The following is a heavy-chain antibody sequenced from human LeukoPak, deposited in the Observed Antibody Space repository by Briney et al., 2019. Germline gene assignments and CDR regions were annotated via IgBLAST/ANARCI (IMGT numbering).Heavy chain of an antibody. Sequence: PGGSLRLSCAASGFTFSGYSMNWVRQAPGKGLEWVANIKQDGSENYYVDSVKGRFTISRDNAKNSLYLQMNSLRAEDTAVYYCAKGDYYYYYYMDVWGKGTTVTVSS. CDR1: GFTFSGYS. J-gene: IGHJ6*03. D-gene: IGHD2-21*02. V-gene: IGHV3-7*01. CDR3: AKGDYYYYYYMDV. CDR2: IKQDGSEN.